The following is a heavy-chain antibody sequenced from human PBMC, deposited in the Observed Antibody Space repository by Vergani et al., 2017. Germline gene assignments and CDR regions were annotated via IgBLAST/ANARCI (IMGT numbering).Heavy chain of an antibody. CDR2: IIPIFGTA. V-gene: IGHV1-69*13. CDR3: ARAGMATIEGAPDAFDI. J-gene: IGHJ3*02. CDR1: GGTFSSYA. Sequence: QVQLVQSGAEVKKPGSSVKVSCKASGGTFSSYAISWVRQAPGQGLEWMGRIIPIFGTANYAQKFQGRVTMTADESTSTAYMELSSLRSEDTAVYYCARAGMATIEGAPDAFDIWGQGTMVTVSS. D-gene: IGHD5-24*01.